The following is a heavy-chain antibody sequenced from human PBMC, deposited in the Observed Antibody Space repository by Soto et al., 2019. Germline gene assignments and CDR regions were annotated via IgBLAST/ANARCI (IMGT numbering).Heavy chain of an antibody. CDR2: IWYDGSNT. CDR1: GFTFSTYG. Sequence: GGSLRLSCAASGFTFSTYGMHWVRQAPGKGLEWVAVIWYDGSNTYYADSVKGRFTISRDNSKNTLYLQMNSLRAEDTAVYYCARDYCSSTSCYYPWGQGALVTVSS. V-gene: IGHV3-33*01. CDR3: ARDYCSSTSCYYP. D-gene: IGHD2-2*01. J-gene: IGHJ5*02.